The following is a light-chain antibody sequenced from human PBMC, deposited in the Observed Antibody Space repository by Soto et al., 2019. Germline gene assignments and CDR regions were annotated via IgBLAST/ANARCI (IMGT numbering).Light chain of an antibody. CDR3: CSYTTASTFV. V-gene: IGLV2-14*03. J-gene: IGLJ2*01. CDR1: SSDVGGYDY. Sequence: QSALTQPASVSGSPGQSITISCTGTSSDVGGYDYVSWYQQHPGKVPKLMIYEVFRRPSGISDRFSGSKSGNTASLTISGLQAEDEADYYWCSYTTASTFVFGGGTKLTVL. CDR2: EVF.